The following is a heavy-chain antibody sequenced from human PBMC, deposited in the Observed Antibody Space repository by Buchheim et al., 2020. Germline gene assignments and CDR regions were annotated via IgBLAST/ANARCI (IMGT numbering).Heavy chain of an antibody. CDR2: IQTSGST. CDR3: AREASLAAVGNGYYYYGMDV. Sequence: QVQLQESGLGLVKPSETLSLTCTVSGGSISNYYWGWIRQPVGKGLEWLGRIQTSGSTNYNPSLGSRVTMSVDTSENQFSLKLSSVTAADTAVYYCAREASLAAVGNGYYYYGMDVWGQGT. CDR1: GGSISNYY. J-gene: IGHJ6*02. V-gene: IGHV4-4*07. D-gene: IGHD6-13*01.